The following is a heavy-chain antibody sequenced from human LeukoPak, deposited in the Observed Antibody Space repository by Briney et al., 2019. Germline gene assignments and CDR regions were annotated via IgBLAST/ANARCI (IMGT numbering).Heavy chain of an antibody. CDR1: GYTFTGYY. CDR3: ARVYSSGLDV. CDR2: INPNSGGT. J-gene: IGHJ6*04. D-gene: IGHD6-25*01. Sequence: ASVKVSCKASGYTFTGYYMHWVRQAPGQGLEWMGWINPNSGGTNYAQKFQGRVTITRNTSISTAYMELSSLRSEDTAVYYCARVYSSGLDVWGKGTTVTVSS. V-gene: IGHV1-2*02.